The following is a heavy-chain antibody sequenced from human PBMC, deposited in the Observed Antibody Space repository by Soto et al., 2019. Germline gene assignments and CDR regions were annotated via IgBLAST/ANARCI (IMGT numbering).Heavy chain of an antibody. CDR2: INPSGGST. V-gene: IGHV1-46*01. Sequence: ASAKVSCKASGYTFTSYYMHWVRQAPGQGLEWMGIINPSGGSTSYAQKFQGRVTMTRDTSTSTVYMELSSLRSEDTAVYYCAREAVMEWLPNPNWFDPWGQGTLVTVSS. D-gene: IGHD3-3*01. CDR3: AREAVMEWLPNPNWFDP. J-gene: IGHJ5*02. CDR1: GYTFTSYY.